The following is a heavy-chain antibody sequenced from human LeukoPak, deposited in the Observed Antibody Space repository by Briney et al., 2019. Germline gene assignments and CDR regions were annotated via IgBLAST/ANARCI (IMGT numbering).Heavy chain of an antibody. CDR1: GFTFSDYS. Sequence: GGSLRLSCAASGFTFSDYSINWVRQAPGKGLEWVSAVSGSGGSTYYADSVKGRFTISRDNSKNTLYLQMNSLRAEDTAVYYCAKDLAFWSGYYIRYFQHWGQGTLVTVSS. J-gene: IGHJ1*01. D-gene: IGHD3-3*01. CDR2: VSGSGGST. CDR3: AKDLAFWSGYYIRYFQH. V-gene: IGHV3-23*01.